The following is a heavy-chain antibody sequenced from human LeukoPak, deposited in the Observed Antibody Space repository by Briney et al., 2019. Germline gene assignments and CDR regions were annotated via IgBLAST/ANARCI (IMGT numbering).Heavy chain of an antibody. CDR3: ARGGHYDYVWGSPNWFDP. V-gene: IGHV4-39*01. D-gene: IGHD3-16*01. J-gene: IGHJ5*02. CDR2: IYYSGST. Sequence: SETLSLTCTVSGGSISSSSYYWGWIRQPPGKGLEWIGSIYYSGSTYYNPSLKSRVTISVDTSKNQFSLKLSSVTAADTAVYYCARGGHYDYVWGSPNWFDPWGQGTLVTVSS. CDR1: GGSISSSSYY.